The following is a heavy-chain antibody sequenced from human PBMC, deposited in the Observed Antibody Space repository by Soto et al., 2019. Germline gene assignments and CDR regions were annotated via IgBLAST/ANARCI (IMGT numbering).Heavy chain of an antibody. CDR2: ISSSGSTI. CDR1: GFTFSNYY. V-gene: IGHV3-11*01. J-gene: IGHJ6*02. Sequence: SLRLSCAASGFTFSNYYMSWIRQAPGKGLEWVSYISSSGSTIYYADSVKGRFTISRDNAKNSLYLQMNSLRAEDTAVYYCAREGVAMVPCYGMDVWGQGTTVTVSS. CDR3: AREGVAMVPCYGMDV. D-gene: IGHD5-18*01.